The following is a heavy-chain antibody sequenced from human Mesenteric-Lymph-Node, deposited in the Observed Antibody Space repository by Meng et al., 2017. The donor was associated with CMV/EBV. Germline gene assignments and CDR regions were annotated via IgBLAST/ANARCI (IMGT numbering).Heavy chain of an antibody. CDR3: AKHPEAWFGEAFYFDS. D-gene: IGHD3-10*01. V-gene: IGHV3-23*01. J-gene: IGHJ4*02. Sequence: FAFRSSGMGWVRQRPGKAMGWVSSIGSSSLDTYYPDSVKARFTISRDNSKNTLYLRMNSLRAEDTALYYCAKHPEAWFGEAFYFDSWGQGTLVTVSS. CDR1: FAFRSSG. CDR2: IGSSSLDT.